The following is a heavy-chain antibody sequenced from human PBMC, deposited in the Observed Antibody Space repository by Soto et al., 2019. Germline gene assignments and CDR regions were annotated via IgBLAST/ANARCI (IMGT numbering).Heavy chain of an antibody. CDR1: GYTLTELS. V-gene: IGHV1-24*01. D-gene: IGHD2-15*01. CDR3: ATRRYCSGGSCYRAFDI. Sequence: ASVKVSCKVSGYTLTELSMHWVRQAPGKGLEWMGGFDPEDGETIYAQKFQGRVTMTEDTSTDTAYMELSSLRSEDTAVYYCATRRYCSGGSCYRAFDIXGQGTMVTVSS. J-gene: IGHJ3*02. CDR2: FDPEDGET.